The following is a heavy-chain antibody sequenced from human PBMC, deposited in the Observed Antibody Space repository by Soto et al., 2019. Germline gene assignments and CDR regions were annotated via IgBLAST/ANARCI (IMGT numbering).Heavy chain of an antibody. CDR1: GFTFSSYS. Sequence: GGSLRLSCAASGFTFSSYSMNWVRQAPGKGLEWVSSISSSSSYIYYADSVKGRFTISRDNAKNSLYLQMNSLRAEDTAVYYCARDRSGLTSPKYCQHWGQGTLVTVSS. CDR3: ARDRSGLTSPKYCQH. V-gene: IGHV3-21*01. J-gene: IGHJ1*01. D-gene: IGHD6-25*01. CDR2: ISSSSSYI.